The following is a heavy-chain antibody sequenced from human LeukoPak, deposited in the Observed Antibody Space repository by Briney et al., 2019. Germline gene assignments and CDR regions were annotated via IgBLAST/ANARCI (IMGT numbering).Heavy chain of an antibody. CDR2: ISYDGSNK. CDR1: GFTFSSYG. V-gene: IGHV3-30*18. J-gene: IGHJ6*03. D-gene: IGHD6-13*01. CDR3: AKEVAAAQGHYMDV. Sequence: GRSLRLPCAASGFTFSSYGMHWVRQAPGKGLEWVAVISYDGSNKYYADSVKGRFTISRDNSKNTLYLQMNSLRAEDTAVYYCAKEVAAAQGHYMDVWGKGTTVTVSS.